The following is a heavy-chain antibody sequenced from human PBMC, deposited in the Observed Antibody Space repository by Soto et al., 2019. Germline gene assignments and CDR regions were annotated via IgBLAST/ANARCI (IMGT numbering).Heavy chain of an antibody. Sequence: GGSLRLSCAASRFTFSRYWMSWVRQAPGKGLEWVANINQDGSERYSVDSVKGRFTISRDNAKNSLYLHMNSLRAEDTAVYYCARYYSDYYYGMDVWGQGTTVNVSS. D-gene: IGHD4-4*01. V-gene: IGHV3-7*05. J-gene: IGHJ6*02. CDR3: ARYYSDYYYGMDV. CDR1: RFTFSRYW. CDR2: INQDGSER.